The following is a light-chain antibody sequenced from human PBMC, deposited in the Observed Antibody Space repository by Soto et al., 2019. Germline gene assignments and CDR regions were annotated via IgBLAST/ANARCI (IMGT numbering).Light chain of an antibody. Sequence: DIVMTQSPLSLPVIPGEPASISCRSSGDLQRSHGYSYLDWYLQKPGQSPQLLIYLGSNRASGVHDRFSGSWSGTDFTLKISRVEAEDVGVYYCMQVLQTPYTFGQGTRLEIK. CDR1: GDLQRSHGYSY. V-gene: IGKV2-28*01. CDR2: LGS. J-gene: IGKJ2*01. CDR3: MQVLQTPYT.